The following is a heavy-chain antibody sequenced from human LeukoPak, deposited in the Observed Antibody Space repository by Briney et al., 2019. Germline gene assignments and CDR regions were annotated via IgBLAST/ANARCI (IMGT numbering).Heavy chain of an antibody. CDR1: GGSISSYY. CDR3: ASYGDYEGY. J-gene: IGHJ4*02. D-gene: IGHD4-17*01. Sequence: KASETLSLTCTVSGGSISSYYWSWIRQPPGKGLEWIGYIYYSGSTNYNPSLKSRVTISVDTSKNQFSLKLSSVTAADTAVYYCASYGDYEGYWGQGTLVTVSS. CDR2: IYYSGST. V-gene: IGHV4-59*01.